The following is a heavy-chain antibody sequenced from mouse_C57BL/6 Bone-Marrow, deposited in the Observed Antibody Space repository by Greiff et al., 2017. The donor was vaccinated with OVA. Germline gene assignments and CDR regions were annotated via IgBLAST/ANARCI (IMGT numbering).Heavy chain of an antibody. Sequence: EVQLQQSGAELVRPGASVKLSCTASGFNIKDVYMHWVKQRPEQGLEWIGWIDPENGDTEYASKFQGKATITADTSSNTAYLQLSSLTSEDTAVYYCTTDYYGSRGYAMDYWGQGTSVTVSS. CDR3: TTDYYGSRGYAMDY. CDR1: GFNIKDVY. CDR2: IDPENGDT. J-gene: IGHJ4*01. D-gene: IGHD1-1*01. V-gene: IGHV14-4*01.